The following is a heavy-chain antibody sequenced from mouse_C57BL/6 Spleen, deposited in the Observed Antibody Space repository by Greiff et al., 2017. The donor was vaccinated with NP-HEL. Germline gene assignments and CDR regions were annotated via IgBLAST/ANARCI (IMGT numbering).Heavy chain of an antibody. CDR3: ASDYYGSSGPFDY. V-gene: IGHV5-4*03. J-gene: IGHJ2*01. CDR2: ISDGGSYT. D-gene: IGHD1-1*01. CDR1: GFTFSSYA. Sequence: EVKLVESGGGLVKPGGSLKLSCAASGFTFSSYAMSWVRQTPEKRLEWVATISDGGSYTYYPDNVKGRFTISRDNAKNNLYLQMSHLKSEDTAMYYCASDYYGSSGPFDYWGQGTTLTVSS.